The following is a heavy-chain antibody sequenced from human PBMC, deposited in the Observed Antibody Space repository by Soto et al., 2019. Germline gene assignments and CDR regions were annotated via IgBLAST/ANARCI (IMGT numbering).Heavy chain of an antibody. V-gene: IGHV1-18*01. CDR2: ISAYNGDT. D-gene: IGHD6-13*01. Sequence: QVQLVQSGAEVRKPGASVTISCKASGYTFRNYGITWVRQAPGQGLEWMGWISAYNGDTKYAEKVQGRLTMTTDTSTITAYMELRSLRSDDTAVYYCARDNGGLAAPGTDWFDPWGQGTLVTVSS. CDR1: GYTFRNYG. CDR3: ARDNGGLAAPGTDWFDP. J-gene: IGHJ5*02.